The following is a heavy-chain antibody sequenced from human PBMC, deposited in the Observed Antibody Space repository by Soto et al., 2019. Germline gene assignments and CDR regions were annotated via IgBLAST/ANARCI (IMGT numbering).Heavy chain of an antibody. CDR2: ISGSGGST. Sequence: GGSLRLSCAASGFTFSSYAMSWVRQAPGKGLEWVSAISGSGGSTYYADSVKGRLTISRDNSKNTLYLQMNSLRAEDTAVYYCASRIHDFWSGIIEFYYYYYYMDVWGKGTTVTVSS. V-gene: IGHV3-23*01. J-gene: IGHJ6*03. D-gene: IGHD3-3*01. CDR1: GFTFSSYA. CDR3: ASRIHDFWSGIIEFYYYYYYMDV.